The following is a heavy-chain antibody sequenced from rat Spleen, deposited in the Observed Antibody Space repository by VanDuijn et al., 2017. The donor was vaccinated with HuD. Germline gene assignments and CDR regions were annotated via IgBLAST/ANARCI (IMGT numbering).Heavy chain of an antibody. Sequence: QVQLKESGPGLVQPSQTLSLTCTVSGFSLTSNSVSWVRQPPGKGLEWMGAIWSGGSTDYNSALKSRLSISRDTSKSQVFLKMNSLQPEDTGTYYCARANFDYWGQGVMVTVSS. CDR2: IWSGGST. CDR1: GFSLTSNS. CDR3: ARANFDY. V-gene: IGHV2-1*01. J-gene: IGHJ2*01.